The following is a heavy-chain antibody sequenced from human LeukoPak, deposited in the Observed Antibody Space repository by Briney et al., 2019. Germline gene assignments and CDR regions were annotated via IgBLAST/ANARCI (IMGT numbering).Heavy chain of an antibody. V-gene: IGHV3-21*01. Sequence: RGSLRLSCAASGFTFSSYTMNWVRQAPGKGLEWVSSISITSDYIYYPDSMKGRFTISRDNAKNSLYLQMNSLRAEDTAVYYCARARSSGSHRVVNAFDVWGQGTMVTVSS. CDR1: GFTFSSYT. D-gene: IGHD3-22*01. CDR2: ISITSDYI. J-gene: IGHJ3*01. CDR3: ARARSSGSHRVVNAFDV.